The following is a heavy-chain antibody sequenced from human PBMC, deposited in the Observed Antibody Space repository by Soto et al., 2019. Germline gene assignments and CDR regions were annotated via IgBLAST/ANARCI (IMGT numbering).Heavy chain of an antibody. Sequence: EVQLVESGGGLVQPGGSLRLSCAASGFTFSSYSMNWVRQAPGKGLEWVSYISSSSSTIYYADSVKGRFTISRDNAKNSLYMQMNSMRADDTAVYYCAREEGLLNWFDPWGQGTLVTVSS. D-gene: IGHD1-26*01. CDR3: AREEGLLNWFDP. J-gene: IGHJ5*02. CDR1: GFTFSSYS. V-gene: IGHV3-48*01. CDR2: ISSSSSTI.